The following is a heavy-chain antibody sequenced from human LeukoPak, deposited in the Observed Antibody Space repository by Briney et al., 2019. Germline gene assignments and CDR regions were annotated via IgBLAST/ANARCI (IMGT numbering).Heavy chain of an antibody. V-gene: IGHV1-2*02. D-gene: IGHD3-10*01. CDR3: ARETPYGSGSHDAFDI. Sequence: ASVKVSCKASGYTFTGYYMHWMRQAPGQGLEWMGWINTNSGGTNYAQRFQGRVTMTRDTSISTAYMELSRLRSDDTAVYYCARETPYGSGSHDAFDIWGQGTMVTVSS. J-gene: IGHJ3*02. CDR2: INTNSGGT. CDR1: GYTFTGYY.